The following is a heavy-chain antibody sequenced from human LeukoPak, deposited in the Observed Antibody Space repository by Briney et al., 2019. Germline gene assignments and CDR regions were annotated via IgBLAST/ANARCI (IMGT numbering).Heavy chain of an antibody. J-gene: IGHJ6*02. V-gene: IGHV3-30-3*01. CDR1: GFTFSSYA. D-gene: IGHD4-17*01. CDR3: ARDQGLGDYGTLGV. CDR2: IPYDGSNK. Sequence: GGSLRLSCAASGFTFSSYAMHWVRQAPGKGLEWVAVIPYDGSNKYYADSVKGRFTISRDNSKNTLYLQMNSLRAEDTAVYYCARDQGLGDYGTLGVWGQGTTVTVSS.